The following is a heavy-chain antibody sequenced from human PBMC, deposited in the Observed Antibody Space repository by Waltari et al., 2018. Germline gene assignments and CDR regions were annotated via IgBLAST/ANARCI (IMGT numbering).Heavy chain of an antibody. Sequence: YWMGWVRQAPGKGPEWVANIMTDGREEYYVDAVRGRFTISRDNAKNSLYLQMNSLRPEDTAVYYCVRDQWFAFDIWGQGTMVTVSS. D-gene: IGHD3-22*01. CDR2: IMTDGREE. CDR3: VRDQWFAFDI. J-gene: IGHJ3*02. CDR1: YW. V-gene: IGHV3-7*01.